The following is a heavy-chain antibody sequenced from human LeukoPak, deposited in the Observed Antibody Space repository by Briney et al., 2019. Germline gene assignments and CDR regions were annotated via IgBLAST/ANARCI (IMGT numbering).Heavy chain of an antibody. CDR2: ISSRGTI. Sequence: PGGSLRLSCEASGFTFASYAMSWVRQAPGEGPEWVSYISSRGTIYYADSVKGRFTISRANAKNSLYLQMNSLRGEDTAVYYCARAYCSGGSCYGAFDYWGQGTLVTVSS. CDR1: GFTFASYA. CDR3: ARAYCSGGSCYGAFDY. J-gene: IGHJ4*02. D-gene: IGHD2-15*01. V-gene: IGHV3-48*03.